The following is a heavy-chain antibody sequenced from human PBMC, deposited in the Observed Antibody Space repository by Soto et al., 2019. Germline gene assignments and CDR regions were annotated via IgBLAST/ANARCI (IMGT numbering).Heavy chain of an antibody. J-gene: IGHJ4*02. CDR1: GGSISSYY. Sequence: SETLSLTCTVSGGSISSYYWSWIRQPPGKGLEWIGYIYYSGSTNYNPSLKSRVTISVDTSKNQFSLKLSSVTAADTAVYYCATSSGGGDTAMFDYWGQGTLVTVSS. V-gene: IGHV4-59*01. CDR2: IYYSGST. D-gene: IGHD5-18*01. CDR3: ATSSGGGDTAMFDY.